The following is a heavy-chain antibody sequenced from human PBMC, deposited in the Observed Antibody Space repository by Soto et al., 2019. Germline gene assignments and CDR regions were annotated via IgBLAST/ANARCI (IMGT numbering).Heavy chain of an antibody. D-gene: IGHD2-2*01. CDR1: GFTFSSYG. Sequence: QVQLVESGGGVVQPGRSLRLSCAASGFTFSSYGMHWVRQAPGKGLEWVAVIWYDGSNKYYADSVKGRFTISRDNSKNTLYLQMNSLRAEDTAVYYCASSSSTVPWSFDYWGQGTLVTVSS. V-gene: IGHV3-33*01. J-gene: IGHJ4*02. CDR3: ASSSSTVPWSFDY. CDR2: IWYDGSNK.